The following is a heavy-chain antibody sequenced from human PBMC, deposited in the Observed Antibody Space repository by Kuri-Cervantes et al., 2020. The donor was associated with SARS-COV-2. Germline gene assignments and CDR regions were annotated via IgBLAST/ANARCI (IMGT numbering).Heavy chain of an antibody. CDR3: ARGYYYYYYMDV. Sequence: GESLKISCIASGFLFSSYEMNWVRQAPGKGLEWVSSISSSSSYIYYADSVKGRFTISRDNAKNSLYLQMNSLRAEDTAVYYCARGYYYYYYMDVWGKGTTVTVSS. V-gene: IGHV3-21*01. CDR2: ISSSSSYI. J-gene: IGHJ6*03. CDR1: GFLFSSYE.